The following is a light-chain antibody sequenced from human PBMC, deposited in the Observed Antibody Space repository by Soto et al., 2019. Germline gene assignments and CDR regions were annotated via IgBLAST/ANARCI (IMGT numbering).Light chain of an antibody. Sequence: QSALTQPASVSGSPGQSITISCTGTSSDVGGYNYVSWYQQHPGKAPKLMIYDVSNRHSGVSNRFSGSKSGNTASLTISGLQAEDEADYYCSSYTSSSTHWVFGGGTKVTVL. V-gene: IGLV2-14*01. CDR2: DVS. J-gene: IGLJ3*02. CDR3: SSYTSSSTHWV. CDR1: SSDVGGYNY.